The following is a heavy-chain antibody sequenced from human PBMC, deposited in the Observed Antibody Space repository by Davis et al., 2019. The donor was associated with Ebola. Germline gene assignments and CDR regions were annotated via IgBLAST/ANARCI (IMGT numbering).Heavy chain of an antibody. J-gene: IGHJ6*02. CDR3: ARSCSGGSCFRANRIYAMDV. CDR1: GYSFTSYF. D-gene: IGHD2-15*01. V-gene: IGHV1-46*01. Sequence: ASVKVSCKASGYSFTSYFMHWVRQAPGQGLEWMGIINPSGGSRSYAPKFQGRVTLTRDTSTSTVYMEMSSLRSEDTAGYFCARSCSGGSCFRANRIYAMDVWGQGTTVTVSS. CDR2: INPSGGSR.